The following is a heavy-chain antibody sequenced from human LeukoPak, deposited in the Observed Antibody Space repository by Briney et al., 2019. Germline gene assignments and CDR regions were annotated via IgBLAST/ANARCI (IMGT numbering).Heavy chain of an antibody. Sequence: GGSLRLSCAASGFTVSSNYMSWVRQAPGKGLEWVSVLYTGGSTYYADSVNGRFTISRDNSKNTLYLQMNSLRVEDTAVYYCAKVASTDSYSYYYYGMDVWGQGTTVTVSS. D-gene: IGHD5-18*01. CDR2: LYTGGST. V-gene: IGHV3-66*01. CDR3: AKVASTDSYSYYYYGMDV. CDR1: GFTVSSNY. J-gene: IGHJ6*02.